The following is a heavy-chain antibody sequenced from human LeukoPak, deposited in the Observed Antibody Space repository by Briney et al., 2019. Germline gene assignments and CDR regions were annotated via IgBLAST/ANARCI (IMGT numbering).Heavy chain of an antibody. CDR2: ISGSGGST. Sequence: GGSLRLSCAASGFTFISYAMSWVRQAPGKGLEWVSAISGSGGSTYYADSVKGRSTISRDNSKNTRYLQMNSRRAEDTAVYYCAEDNPDYGVYGGLVDYWGQGSLVTVSS. V-gene: IGHV3-23*01. J-gene: IGHJ4*02. CDR1: GFTFISYA. CDR3: AEDNPDYGVYGGLVDY. D-gene: IGHD4-17*01.